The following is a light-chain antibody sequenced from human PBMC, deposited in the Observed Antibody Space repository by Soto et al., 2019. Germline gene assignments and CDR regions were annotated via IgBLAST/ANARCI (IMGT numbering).Light chain of an antibody. Sequence: QSALTQPASVSGSPGQSITISCTETSSDVGNYDYVSWYLHHPGKAPKLIIYEVTNRPSGVSNRFSGSKSGNTASLTISGLQAEDEADYYCSSYTSSTTVIFGGGTKLTVL. CDR3: SSYTSSTTVI. V-gene: IGLV2-14*01. J-gene: IGLJ2*01. CDR2: EVT. CDR1: SSDVGNYDY.